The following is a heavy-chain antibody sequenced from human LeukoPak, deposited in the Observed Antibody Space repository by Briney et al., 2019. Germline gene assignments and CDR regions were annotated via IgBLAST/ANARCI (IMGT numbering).Heavy chain of an antibody. CDR3: AKTHCGGGSCDKFDS. CDR1: GASVSTYC. V-gene: IGHV4-4*07. D-gene: IGHD2-21*01. Sequence: PSATLSLTCTVSGASVSTYCWSWIRQPAGKTLEWIGRVYASGTTYYNPSLRSRVTLSIDTSKNQFSLSLNSVTAADTAVYYCAKTHCGGGSCDKFDSWGQGILVTVSS. J-gene: IGHJ5*01. CDR2: VYASGTT.